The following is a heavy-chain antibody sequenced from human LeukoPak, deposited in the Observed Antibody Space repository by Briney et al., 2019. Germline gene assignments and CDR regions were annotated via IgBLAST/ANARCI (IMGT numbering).Heavy chain of an antibody. V-gene: IGHV1-2*02. D-gene: IGHD3-10*01. CDR3: ASKDYGSGDYGMEV. CDR2: MNLKSGGA. J-gene: IGHJ6*02. CDR1: GYAFTGYY. Sequence: ASVKVSCKASGYAFTGYYMHWVRQALGQGLECMGWMNLKSGGANYAQKFQGRVTMTRDTSITTAYMELSRLRSDDTAVYYCASKDYGSGDYGMEVWGQGTTVTVSS.